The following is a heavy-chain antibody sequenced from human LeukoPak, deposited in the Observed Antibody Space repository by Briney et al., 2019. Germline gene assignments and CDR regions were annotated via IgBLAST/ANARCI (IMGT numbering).Heavy chain of an antibody. D-gene: IGHD2-2*01. Sequence: ASVKVSCKVSGDTLSELSIHWVRQAPGKGLEWMGGSNLEDFETVYAQRFEGRLTVTDDTSTDTAYMKLSSLGSEDTAVYYCATGTPAELRGLDVWGQGTTVTVS. J-gene: IGHJ6*02. CDR1: GDTLSELS. CDR2: SNLEDFET. V-gene: IGHV1-24*01. CDR3: ATGTPAELRGLDV.